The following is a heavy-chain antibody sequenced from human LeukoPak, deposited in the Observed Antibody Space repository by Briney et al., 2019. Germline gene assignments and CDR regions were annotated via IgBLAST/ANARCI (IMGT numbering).Heavy chain of an antibody. CDR2: ISGSGGST. V-gene: IGHV3-23*01. J-gene: IGHJ4*02. D-gene: IGHD5-12*01. CDR3: AKDQNMVATAPFDC. CDR1: GFTFSSYA. Sequence: GGSLRLSCAASGFTFSSYAMSWVRQAPEKGLEWVSAISGSGGSTYYADSVKGRFTISRDNSKNTLYLQMNSLRAEDTAIYYCAKDQNMVATAPFDCWGQGTLVTVSS.